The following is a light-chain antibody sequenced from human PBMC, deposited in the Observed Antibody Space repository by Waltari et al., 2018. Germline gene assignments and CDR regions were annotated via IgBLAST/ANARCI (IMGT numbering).Light chain of an antibody. CDR3: QTWGTGMGV. CDR2: LNSDGSH. Sequence: QVVLTQSPSASASLGASVKLTCTLSSGHSSYVIAWLQQQPEKGPRYLMKLNSDGSHTKGDGIPDRFSGSSSGAERDLTIASLQSEDEADYYCQTWGTGMGVFGGGTKLTVL. V-gene: IGLV4-69*01. J-gene: IGLJ3*02. CDR1: SGHSSYV.